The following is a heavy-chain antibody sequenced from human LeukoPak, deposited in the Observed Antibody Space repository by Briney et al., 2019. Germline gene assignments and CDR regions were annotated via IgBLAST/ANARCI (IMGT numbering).Heavy chain of an antibody. J-gene: IGHJ4*02. CDR2: IYYSGST. V-gene: IGHV4-30-4*01. Sequence: PSETLSLTCTVSGGSISSGDYYWSWLRQPPGTGLEWIGYIYYSGSTYYNPSLKSRVTISVDTSKNQFSLKLSSVTAADTAVYYCARGLLYSSGWYYFDYWGQGTLVTVSS. CDR1: GGSISSGDYY. CDR3: ARGLLYSSGWYYFDY. D-gene: IGHD6-19*01.